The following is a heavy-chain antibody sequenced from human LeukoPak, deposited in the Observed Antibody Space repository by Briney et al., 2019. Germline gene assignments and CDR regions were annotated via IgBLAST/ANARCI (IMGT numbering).Heavy chain of an antibody. CDR3: ARDNIVVVVAATPVWFDP. V-gene: IGHV4-4*07. CDR1: GDSISSAY. D-gene: IGHD2-15*01. Sequence: PSETLSLTCTVSGDSISSAYWGWIRQSAGKGLEYIGRLYVNGSPNSNPSLKRRVTMSLDTSKNQFSLKLSSVTAADTAVYYCARDNIVVVVAATPVWFDPWGQGTLVTVSS. CDR2: LYVNGSP. J-gene: IGHJ5*02.